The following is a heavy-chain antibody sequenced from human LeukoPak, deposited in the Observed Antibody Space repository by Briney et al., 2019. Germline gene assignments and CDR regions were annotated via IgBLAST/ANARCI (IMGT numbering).Heavy chain of an antibody. CDR1: GYTFTSYD. CDR2: MNPNSGNT. J-gene: IGHJ4*02. CDR3: ATDITMVRAVDY. D-gene: IGHD3-10*01. V-gene: IGHV1-8*01. Sequence: ASVKVSCKASGYTFTSYDINWVRQATGQGLEWMGWMNPNSGNTGYAQKFQGRVTMTEDTSTDTAYMELSSLRSEDTAVYYCATDITMVRAVDYWGQGTLVTVSS.